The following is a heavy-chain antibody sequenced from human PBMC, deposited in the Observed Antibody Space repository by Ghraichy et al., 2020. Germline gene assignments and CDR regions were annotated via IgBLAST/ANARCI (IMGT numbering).Heavy chain of an antibody. V-gene: IGHV3-7*01. D-gene: IGHD6-19*01. CDR3: VRALYDSGWYPDYFDP. J-gene: IGHJ4*02. Sequence: GALRLSCAASGFTFSASWMTWVRQAPGRGLEWVANIMEDGSKTYYVDSVKGRFPISKDNAKNSLYLQMNSLSAEGTAVYYCVRALYDSGWYPDYFDPWGQGTLVTVSP. CDR2: IMEDGSKT. CDR1: GFTFSASW.